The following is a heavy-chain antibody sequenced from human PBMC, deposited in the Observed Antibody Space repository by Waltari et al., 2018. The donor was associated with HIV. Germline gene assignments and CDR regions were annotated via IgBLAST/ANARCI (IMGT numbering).Heavy chain of an antibody. D-gene: IGHD2-21*01. V-gene: IGHV1-18*04. CDR3: ARGIHIMVVSAPMAFDV. Sequence: QVQLVQSGAEVKKPGTSVKVSCETSGYSFISPSLNWARQSPGQGRERMGWFSASNGNAKYAEKFQGRLTLTTDTITNRAYLELRNLRSDDTAIYYCARGIHIMVVSAPMAFDVWGQGTLVTVSS. J-gene: IGHJ3*01. CDR1: GYSFISPS. CDR2: FSASNGNA.